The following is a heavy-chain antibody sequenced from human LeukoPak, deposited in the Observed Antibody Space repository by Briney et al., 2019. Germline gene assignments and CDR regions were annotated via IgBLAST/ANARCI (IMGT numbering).Heavy chain of an antibody. CDR1: GYTFTSYD. V-gene: IGHV1-8*01. CDR2: MNPNSGNA. CDR3: ARRSSGWTDHYWFDP. J-gene: IGHJ5*02. Sequence: ASVKVSCKASGYTFTSYDINWVRQATGQGLEWMGWMNPNSGNAGYAQKFQGRVTMTRNTSISTAYMELSSLRSEDTAVYYCARRSSGWTDHYWFDPWGQGTLVTVSS. D-gene: IGHD6-19*01.